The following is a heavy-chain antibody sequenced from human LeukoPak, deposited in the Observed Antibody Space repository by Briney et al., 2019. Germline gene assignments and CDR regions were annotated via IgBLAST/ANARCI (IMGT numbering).Heavy chain of an antibody. D-gene: IGHD3-22*01. CDR2: ISGSGGST. V-gene: IGHV3-23*01. J-gene: IGHJ6*03. Sequence: GGSLRLSCAASGFTFSSYAMSWGRQAPGQGLEWVSAISGSGGSTYYADSVKGRFTISRDNSKNTLYLQMNSLRAEDTAVYYCARDGYYYDSSRYYFTRPYYYYYMDVWGKGTTVTVSS. CDR1: GFTFSSYA. CDR3: ARDGYYYDSSRYYFTRPYYYYYMDV.